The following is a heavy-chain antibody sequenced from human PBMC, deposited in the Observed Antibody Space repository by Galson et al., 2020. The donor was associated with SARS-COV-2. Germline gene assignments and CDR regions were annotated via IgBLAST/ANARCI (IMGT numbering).Heavy chain of an antibody. D-gene: IGHD4-4*01. V-gene: IGHV3-30*02. CDR1: GLTFSLYG. CDR2: IRYDGSAK. J-gene: IGHJ6*03. Sequence: GGSLRLSCAASGLTFSLYGIHWVRQAPGKGLEWVAFIRYDGSAKHYADSVKGRFTISRDNSKNMLYLQMSSLRAEDTAVYYCAKDRKENSYSSLGYIDVWGKGTTVTISS. CDR3: AKDRKENSYSSLGYIDV.